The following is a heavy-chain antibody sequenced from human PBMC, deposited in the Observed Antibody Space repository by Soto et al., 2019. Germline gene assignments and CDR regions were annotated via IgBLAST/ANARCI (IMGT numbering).Heavy chain of an antibody. V-gene: IGHV3-11*01. CDR1: GFAFSHYY. Sequence: PGGPRRLSCAASGFAFSHYYMSWIRQAPGKGLDWVSYISSSGRTIYYADSVKGRFTISTDNATNSLYLQMNSLRAADTAVYCCTYFSGYPSTLYWGQGTLVTVSS. D-gene: IGHD3-22*01. CDR3: TYFSGYPSTLY. J-gene: IGHJ4*02. CDR2: ISSSGRTI.